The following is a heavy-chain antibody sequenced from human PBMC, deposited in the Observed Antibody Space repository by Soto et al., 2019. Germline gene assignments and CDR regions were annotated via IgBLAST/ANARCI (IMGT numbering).Heavy chain of an antibody. CDR1: VFTFSSYW. CDR3: ARTDGGGY. V-gene: IGHV3-7*01. D-gene: IGHD2-15*01. Sequence: PGGSLRLSCAASVFTFSSYWMTWVRQAPGKGLEWVANIKKDGSEKYYVDSVKGRFTISRDNAKNSLYLQMNSLRAEDTAIYYCARTDGGGYWGQGTLVTVSS. J-gene: IGHJ4*02. CDR2: IKKDGSEK.